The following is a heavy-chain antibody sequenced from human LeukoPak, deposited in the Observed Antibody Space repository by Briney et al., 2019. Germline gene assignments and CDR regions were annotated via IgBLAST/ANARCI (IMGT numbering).Heavy chain of an antibody. Sequence: SGPALVKPTQTLTLTCTFSGFSLSTSGMCVSWVRQPPGKALEWLARIDWDNDKYYNTSLKTRLTISKDTSKNQVVLIMTNMDPVDTATYYCARIIYYDSSGYIFDYWGQGTLVTVSS. CDR3: ARIIYYDSSGYIFDY. CDR2: IDWDNDK. D-gene: IGHD3-22*01. V-gene: IGHV2-70*11. J-gene: IGHJ4*02. CDR1: GFSLSTSGMC.